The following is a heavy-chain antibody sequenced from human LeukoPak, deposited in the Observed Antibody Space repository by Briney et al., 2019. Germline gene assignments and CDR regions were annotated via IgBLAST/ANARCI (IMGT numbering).Heavy chain of an antibody. CDR1: GFTFSSYR. J-gene: IGHJ4*02. V-gene: IGHV3-7*04. CDR3: ARGITIFGVELDY. D-gene: IGHD3-3*01. CDR2: IKQDGSEK. Sequence: GGSLRLSCAASGFTFSSYRMSWVRQAPGKGLEWVANIKQDGSEKYYVDSVKGRFTISRDNAKNSLYLQMNSLRAEDTAVYYCARGITIFGVELDYWGQGTLVTVSS.